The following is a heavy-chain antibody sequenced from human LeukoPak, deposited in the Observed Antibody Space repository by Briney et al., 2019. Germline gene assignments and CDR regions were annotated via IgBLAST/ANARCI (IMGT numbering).Heavy chain of an antibody. J-gene: IGHJ4*02. V-gene: IGHV1-18*01. D-gene: IGHD6-13*01. CDR3: AREGIRIAAAGTIDY. CDR1: GYTFTSYG. Sequence: GASVKVSCKASGYTFTSYGISWVRQAPGQGLEWMGWISAYNGNTNYAQKLRGRVTMTTDTSTSTAYMELRSLRSDDTAMYYCAREGIRIAAAGTIDYWGQGTLVTVSS. CDR2: ISAYNGNT.